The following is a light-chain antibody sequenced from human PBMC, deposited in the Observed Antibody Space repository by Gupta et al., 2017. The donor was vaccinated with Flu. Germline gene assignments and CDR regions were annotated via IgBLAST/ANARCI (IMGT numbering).Light chain of an antibody. J-gene: IGKJ1*01. CDR3: QQRDSTPWT. Sequence: DIQMTQSPSSLSASVGDRVTITCRASQSISSYLNWYQQKPGKAPKLLIYAASRLQSGVPSRFSGSGSGTXFTLTIXSLQPEDFATYYCQQRDSTPWTFGXGTKVEIK. CDR2: AAS. CDR1: QSISSY. V-gene: IGKV1-39*01.